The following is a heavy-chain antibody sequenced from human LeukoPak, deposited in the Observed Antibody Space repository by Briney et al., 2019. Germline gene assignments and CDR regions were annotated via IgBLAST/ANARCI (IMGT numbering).Heavy chain of an antibody. CDR3: ARATREAEEAYYFDY. D-gene: IGHD5-12*01. V-gene: IGHV4-4*07. CDR1: GGSISNYY. CDR2: IYASGST. J-gene: IGHJ4*02. Sequence: SETLSLTCTVSGGSISNYYWSWVRQPAGKGLEWIGRIYASGSTNYHPALQSRVTMSIDTSKNQFSLKLNSVTAADTAVYYCARATREAEEAYYFDYWGQGTLVTVSS.